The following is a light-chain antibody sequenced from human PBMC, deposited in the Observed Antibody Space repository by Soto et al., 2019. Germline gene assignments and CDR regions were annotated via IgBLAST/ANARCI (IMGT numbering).Light chain of an antibody. J-gene: IGLJ1*01. CDR2: ETN. V-gene: IGLV1-47*01. CDR3: CSSAPESTYV. CDR1: RPNIGSNH. Sequence: QSVLTQPPSASGTPGQSVTISCSGSRPNIGSNHVYWYQQLPQTAPKLLLFETNQRPSGVPDRFSGSKSGTSASLVIRGLRSEDEADYFCCSSAPESTYVFGNGTKLTVL.